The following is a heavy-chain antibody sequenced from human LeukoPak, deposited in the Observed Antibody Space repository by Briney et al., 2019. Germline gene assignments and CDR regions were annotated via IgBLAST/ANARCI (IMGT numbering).Heavy chain of an antibody. J-gene: IGHJ6*04. CDR2: IGSDGTET. CDR3: AELGITMIGGV. D-gene: IGHD3-10*02. Sequence: GGSLRLSCAASGFTFSSAWMSWVRQAPGKGLEWLANIGSDGTETNYVDSVKGRFTISRDNAKNSLCLQMNSLRAEDTAVYYCAELGITMIGGVWGKGTTVTISS. CDR1: GFTFSSAW. V-gene: IGHV3-7*01.